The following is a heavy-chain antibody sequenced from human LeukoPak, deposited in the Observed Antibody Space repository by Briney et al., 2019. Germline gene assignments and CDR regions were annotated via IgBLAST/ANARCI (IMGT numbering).Heavy chain of an antibody. J-gene: IGHJ4*02. CDR1: GFTFSSYA. D-gene: IGHD1-26*01. CDR3: ARGRVRGSYYGDY. Sequence: PGGSLRLSCAASGFTFSSYAMHGGRQAPGKGLEWVAVISYDGSNKYYADSVKGRFTISRDNSKNTLYLQMNSLRAEDTAVYYCARGRVRGSYYGDYWGQGTLVTVSS. V-gene: IGHV3-30-3*01. CDR2: ISYDGSNK.